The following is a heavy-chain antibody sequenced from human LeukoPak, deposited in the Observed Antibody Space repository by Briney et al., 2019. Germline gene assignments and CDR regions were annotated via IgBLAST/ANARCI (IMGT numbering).Heavy chain of an antibody. CDR3: AKVAYDFVWGTYRPPFDY. J-gene: IGHJ4*02. CDR2: ISGSGDTT. V-gene: IGHV3-23*01. D-gene: IGHD3-16*02. Sequence: GGSLRLSCAASGFMFSSYAMNWVRQAPGGGLEWVSAISGSGDTTYYADSVKGRFTISRDNSKNTLYLQMNSLRAEDTAVYYCAKVAYDFVWGTYRPPFDYWGQGTLVTVSS. CDR1: GFMFSSYA.